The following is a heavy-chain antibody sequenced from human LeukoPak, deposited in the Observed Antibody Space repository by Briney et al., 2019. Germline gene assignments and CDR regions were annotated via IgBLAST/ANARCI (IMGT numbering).Heavy chain of an antibody. D-gene: IGHD6-13*01. V-gene: IGHV4-59*01. CDR3: ARGALAARTVYYFDY. Sequence: SETLSLTCTVSGGSISSYYWSWIRQPSGKGLEWIGYIYYSGSTNYNPSLKSRVTISVDTSKNQFSLKLSSVTAADTAVYYCARGALAARTVYYFDYWGQGTLVTVSS. J-gene: IGHJ4*02. CDR2: IYYSGST. CDR1: GGSISSYY.